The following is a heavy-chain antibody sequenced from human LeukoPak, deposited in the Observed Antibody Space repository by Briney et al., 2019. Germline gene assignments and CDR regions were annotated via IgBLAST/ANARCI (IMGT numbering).Heavy chain of an antibody. V-gene: IGHV3-21*01. CDR1: GFTFSSYS. CDR2: ISSSSSYI. Sequence: GGSLRLSCAASGFTFSSYSMNCVRQAPGKGLEWVSSISSSSSYIYYADSVKGRFTISRDNAKNSLYLQMNSLRAEDTAVYYCARVATAKYYYDGSGLYPGYWGQGTLVTVSS. D-gene: IGHD3-22*01. J-gene: IGHJ4*02. CDR3: ARVATAKYYYDGSGLYPGY.